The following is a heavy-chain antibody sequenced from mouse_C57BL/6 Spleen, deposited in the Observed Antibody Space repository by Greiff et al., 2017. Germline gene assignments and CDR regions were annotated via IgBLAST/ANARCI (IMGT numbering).Heavy chain of an antibody. J-gene: IGHJ4*01. CDR1: GYTFTSYW. Sequence: QVQLQQPGAELVRPGSSVKLSCKASGYTFTSYWMHWVKQRPIQGLEWIGNIDPSDSKTNYNQKFKDKATLTVDKSSSTAYMQLSSLTSEDSAVYYCARTQLRLKAMDYWGQGTSVTVSS. CDR3: ARTQLRLKAMDY. V-gene: IGHV1-52*01. D-gene: IGHD2-4*01. CDR2: IDPSDSKT.